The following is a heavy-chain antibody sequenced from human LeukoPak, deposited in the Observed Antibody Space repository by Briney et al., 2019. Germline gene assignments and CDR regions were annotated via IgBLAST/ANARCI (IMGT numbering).Heavy chain of an antibody. CDR1: GGSISSYY. D-gene: IGHD3-16*02. V-gene: IGHV4-59*12. CDR3: AGIVEPFDY. Sequence: SETLSLTCTVSGGSISSYYWSWIRQPPGKGLEWIGYIYYSGSTNYNPSLKSRVTISVDTSKNQFSLKLSSVTAADTAVYYCAGIVEPFDYWGQGTLVTVSS. CDR2: IYYSGST. J-gene: IGHJ4*02.